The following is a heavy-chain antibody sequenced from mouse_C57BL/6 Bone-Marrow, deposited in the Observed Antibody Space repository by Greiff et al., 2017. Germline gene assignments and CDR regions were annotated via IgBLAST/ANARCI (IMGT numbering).Heavy chain of an antibody. J-gene: IGHJ1*03. V-gene: IGHV5-4*01. Sequence: DVHLVESGGGLVKPGGSLKLSCAASGFTFSSYAMSWVRQTPEKRLEWVATISDGGSYTYYPDNVKGRITISRDNAKNNLYLQMSHLKSEDTAMYYCAREVTYDVWGTGTTVTVSS. CDR3: AREVTYDV. CDR2: ISDGGSYT. D-gene: IGHD2-12*01. CDR1: GFTFSSYA.